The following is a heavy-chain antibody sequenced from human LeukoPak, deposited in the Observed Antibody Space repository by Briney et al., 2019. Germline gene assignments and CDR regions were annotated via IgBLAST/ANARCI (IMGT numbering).Heavy chain of an antibody. CDR2: ISYDGSNK. J-gene: IGHJ4*02. CDR3: ARDLSEYQLLFGFDY. Sequence: PGGSLRLSCAASGFTFSSYAMHWVRQAPGKGLEWVAVISYDGSNKYYADSVKGRFTISRDNSKNTLYLQMNSLRAEDTAVYYCARDLSEYQLLFGFDYWGQGTLVTVSS. D-gene: IGHD2-2*01. V-gene: IGHV3-30*04. CDR1: GFTFSSYA.